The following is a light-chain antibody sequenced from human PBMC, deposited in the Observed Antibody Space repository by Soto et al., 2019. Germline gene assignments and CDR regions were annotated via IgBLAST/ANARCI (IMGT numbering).Light chain of an antibody. CDR3: QSYDSSLRGSV. J-gene: IGLJ2*01. Sequence: QSVLTQPPSASGAPGQRVTISCTGSSSNIGAGYDVHWYQQLPGTAPKLLIYGNSNRPSGVPDRFSGSKSGTSASLAITGLQAEDEADYYCQSYDSSLRGSVFGGGTKVTVL. V-gene: IGLV1-40*01. CDR1: SSNIGAGYD. CDR2: GNS.